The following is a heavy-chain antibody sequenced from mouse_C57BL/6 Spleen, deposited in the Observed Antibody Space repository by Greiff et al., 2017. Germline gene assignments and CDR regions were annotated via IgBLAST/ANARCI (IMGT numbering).Heavy chain of an antibody. V-gene: IGHV1-82*01. CDR1: GYAFSSSW. CDR2: IYPGDGDT. CDR3: ARRGYYPFYYAMDY. Sequence: VKLQESGPELVKPGASVKISCKASGYAFSSSWMNWVKQRPGKGLEWIGRIYPGDGDTNYNGKFKGKATLTADKSSSTAYMQLSSLTSEDSAVYVCARRGYYPFYYAMDYWGQGTSVTVSS. D-gene: IGHD1-1*01. J-gene: IGHJ4*01.